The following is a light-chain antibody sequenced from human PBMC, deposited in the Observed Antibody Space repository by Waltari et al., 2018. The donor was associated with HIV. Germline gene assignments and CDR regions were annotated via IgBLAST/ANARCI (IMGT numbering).Light chain of an antibody. J-gene: IGKJ1*01. CDR3: QQYKSSSST. V-gene: IGKV1-5*03. CDR2: KAS. CDR1: QNINYW. Sequence: DIQMTQSPSTLSASVGDRVTIPCRASQNINYWLAWYQQRPGKAPKLLIYKASSLESGVPSRFSGSGSGTEFSLTISSLQPDDFATYYCQQYKSSSSTFGQGTTVDIK.